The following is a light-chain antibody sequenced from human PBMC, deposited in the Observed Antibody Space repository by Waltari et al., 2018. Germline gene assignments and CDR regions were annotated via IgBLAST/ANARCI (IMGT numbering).Light chain of an antibody. CDR2: KAS. V-gene: IGKV1-5*03. CDR3: QQYDGPSWT. Sequence: DTQMTQSPSTLSASVGDRVSITCRASRSISDWLAWYQQKPGKAPKLLIYKASNLKSGVPSRFGGSGSGTEFTRTISSLQPDDFATYYCQQYDGPSWTFGQGTKVEIK. CDR1: RSISDW. J-gene: IGKJ1*01.